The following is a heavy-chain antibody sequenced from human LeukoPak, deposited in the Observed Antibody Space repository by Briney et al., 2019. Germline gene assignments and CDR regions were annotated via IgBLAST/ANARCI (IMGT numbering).Heavy chain of an antibody. CDR2: INHIRST. CDR3: ARVPFRAAMVY. V-gene: IGHV4-34*01. D-gene: IGHD2-2*01. J-gene: IGHJ4*02. Sequence: SETLSLTCAVYGVSFSDYYWSWIRQPPGKGLEWIGEINHIRSTNYNPSLKSRGTISVDTSKNQFSLKLSSVTAADTAVYYCARVPFRAAMVYWGQGTLVTVSS. CDR1: GVSFSDYY.